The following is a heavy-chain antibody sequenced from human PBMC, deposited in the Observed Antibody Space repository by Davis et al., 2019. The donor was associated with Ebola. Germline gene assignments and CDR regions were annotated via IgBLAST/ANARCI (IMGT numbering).Heavy chain of an antibody. V-gene: IGHV4-31*03. J-gene: IGHJ4*02. CDR3: ARGNYQQTTYYFDY. Sequence: SETLSLTCTVSGGSISSGGYYWNWIRQHPGKGLEWIGYIYYSGSTYYNPSLKSRVTISVDTSKNQFSLKLSSVTAADTAVYYCARGNYQQTTYYFDYWGQGTLVTVSS. CDR2: IYYSGST. D-gene: IGHD2-2*01. CDR1: GGSISSGGYY.